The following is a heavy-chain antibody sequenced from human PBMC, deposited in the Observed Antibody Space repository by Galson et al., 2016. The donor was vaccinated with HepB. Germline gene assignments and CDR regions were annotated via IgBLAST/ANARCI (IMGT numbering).Heavy chain of an antibody. J-gene: IGHJ4*02. D-gene: IGHD6-19*01. Sequence: PLRLSCAASGFDASPSFMTWVRQPPGKGLGWVSVLSAAGRTYYADSVKGRFTITRDNSQNTVILQMNSLSTEATATSYCVRDGSTDWYLNHWGQGTMVTVSS. CDR1: GFDASPSF. CDR2: LSAAGRT. CDR3: VRDGSTDWYLNH. V-gene: IGHV3-53*01.